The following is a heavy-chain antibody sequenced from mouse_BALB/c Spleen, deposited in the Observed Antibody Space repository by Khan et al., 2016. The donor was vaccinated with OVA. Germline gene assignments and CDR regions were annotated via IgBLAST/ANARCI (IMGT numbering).Heavy chain of an antibody. V-gene: IGHV5-9-4*01. J-gene: IGHJ4*01. CDR1: GFTFSSYA. Sequence: EVQLVESGGGLVKPGGSLKLSCAASGFTFSSYAMSWVRQSPEKRLEWVAEITTGGSYTYYPDTVKGRFTISRDNAKNTLYLEMSSLRSEDTARYNGASKIYDGYSYAMDYWGQGTSVTVSS. CDR2: ITTGGSYT. D-gene: IGHD2-3*01. CDR3: ASKIYDGYSYAMDY.